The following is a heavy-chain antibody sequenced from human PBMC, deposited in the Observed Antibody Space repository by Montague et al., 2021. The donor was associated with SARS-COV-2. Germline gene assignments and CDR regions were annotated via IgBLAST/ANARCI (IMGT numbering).Heavy chain of an antibody. CDR2: ISSSGGGSTK. J-gene: IGHJ6*02. CDR1: GFIFSSYD. CDR3: ARDRDWDDWCGMDV. V-gene: IGHV3-48*03. Sequence: SLRLSCAASGFIFSSYDMNWVRQAPGKGLEWISYISSSGGGSTKHYTXSVKGRFTVSRDNAKNSLYLQMNSLRVEDTAIYYCARDRDWDDWCGMDVWGQGTTVTVSS. D-gene: IGHD2-21*01.